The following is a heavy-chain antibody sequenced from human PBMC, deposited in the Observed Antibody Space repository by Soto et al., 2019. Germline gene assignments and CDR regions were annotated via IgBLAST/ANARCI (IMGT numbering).Heavy chain of an antibody. Sequence: SETLSLTCTVSGGSISSSSYYWGWIRQPPGKGLEWIGSIYYSGSTYYNPSLKSRVTISVDTSKNQFSLKLSSVTAADTAVYYCARRKLGELDYWGQGTLVTVSS. CDR1: GGSISSSSYY. J-gene: IGHJ4*02. CDR3: ARRKLGELDY. CDR2: IYYSGST. D-gene: IGHD3-16*01. V-gene: IGHV4-39*01.